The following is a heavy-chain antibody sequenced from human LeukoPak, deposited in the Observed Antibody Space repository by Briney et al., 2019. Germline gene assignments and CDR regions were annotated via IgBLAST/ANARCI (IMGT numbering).Heavy chain of an antibody. CDR3: ATFWGSGSSYYYYMDV. V-gene: IGHV3-23*01. D-gene: IGHD3-10*01. J-gene: IGHJ6*03. CDR2: ISGSGGST. Sequence: GGSLRLSCAASGFTFSSYAMSWVRQAPGKGLEWVSAISGSGGSTYYADSVKGRFTISRDNSKNTLYLQMSSLRAEDTAVYYCATFWGSGSSYYYYMDVWGKGTTVTVSS. CDR1: GFTFSSYA.